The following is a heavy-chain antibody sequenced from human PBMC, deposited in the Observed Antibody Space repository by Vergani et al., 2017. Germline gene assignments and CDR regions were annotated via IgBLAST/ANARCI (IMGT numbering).Heavy chain of an antibody. D-gene: IGHD5-18*01. V-gene: IGHV4-61*02. CDR3: ARQWGPAMVPHLYYYYGMDV. Sequence: QVQLQESGPGLVKPSQTLSLTCTVSGCSISSGSYYWSWIRQPAGKGLEWIGRIYTSGSTNYNPSLKSRVTISVDTSKNQFSLKLSSVTAADTAVYYCARQWGPAMVPHLYYYYGMDVWGQGTTVTVSS. J-gene: IGHJ6*02. CDR2: IYTSGST. CDR1: GCSISSGSYY.